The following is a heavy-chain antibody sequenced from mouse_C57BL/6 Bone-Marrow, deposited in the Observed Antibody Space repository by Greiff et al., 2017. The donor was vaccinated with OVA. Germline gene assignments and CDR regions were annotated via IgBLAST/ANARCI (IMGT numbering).Heavy chain of an antibody. Sequence: VQLQQSGAELVMPGASVKLSCKASGYTFTSYWMHWVKQRPGQGLEWIGEIDPSDSYTNYNQKFKGKSTLTVDKSSSTAYMQLSSLTSEDSAVYYCARGGGYSYYAMDYWGQGTSVTVSS. D-gene: IGHD2-3*01. J-gene: IGHJ4*01. CDR2: IDPSDSYT. CDR1: GYTFTSYW. V-gene: IGHV1-69*01. CDR3: ARGGGYSYYAMDY.